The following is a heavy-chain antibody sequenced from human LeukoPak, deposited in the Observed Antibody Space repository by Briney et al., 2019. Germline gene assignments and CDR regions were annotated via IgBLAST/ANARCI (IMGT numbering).Heavy chain of an antibody. D-gene: IGHD6-13*01. CDR1: GGSISSGDYY. V-gene: IGHV4-30-4*01. CDR2: IYYSGST. Sequence: SSETLSLTCTVSGGSISSGDYYWSWIRQPPGKGLEWIGYIYYSGSTYYNPSLKSRVTISVDTSKNQFSLKLSSVTAADTAVYYCARDSSSWDSDAFDIWGQGTMVTVSS. CDR3: ARDSSSWDSDAFDI. J-gene: IGHJ3*02.